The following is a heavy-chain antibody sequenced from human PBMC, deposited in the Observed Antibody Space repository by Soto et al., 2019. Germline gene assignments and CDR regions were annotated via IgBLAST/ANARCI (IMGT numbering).Heavy chain of an antibody. Sequence: ASVKVSCKASGYTFTGYYMHWVRQAPGQGLEWMGWINPNSGGTNYAQKFQGRVAMTRDTSISTAYMELSRLRSDDTAVYYCAREGGYCSSTSCSPSWFDPWGQGTLVTVSS. CDR3: AREGGYCSSTSCSPSWFDP. D-gene: IGHD2-2*01. V-gene: IGHV1-2*02. CDR2: INPNSGGT. J-gene: IGHJ5*02. CDR1: GYTFTGYY.